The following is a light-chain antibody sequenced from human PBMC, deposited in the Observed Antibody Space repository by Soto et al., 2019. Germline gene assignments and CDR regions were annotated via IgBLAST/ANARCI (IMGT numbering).Light chain of an antibody. J-gene: IGLJ3*02. Sequence: QSVLTQPPSASGTPGQRVTLSCSGTSSNIGFNAVNWYQQLPGTAPNIVMHGNSQRPSGVPDRFSGSKSGTSAALAISGLRNEDEAQYYCAAWDDSLSGVVFGGGTKLTVL. CDR3: AAWDDSLSGVV. V-gene: IGLV1-47*02. CDR2: GNS. CDR1: SSNIGFNA.